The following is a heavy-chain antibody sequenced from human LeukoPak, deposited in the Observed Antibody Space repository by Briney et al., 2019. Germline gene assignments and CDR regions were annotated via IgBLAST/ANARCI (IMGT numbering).Heavy chain of an antibody. V-gene: IGHV3-66*01. CDR3: ARGVWFGELFDI. J-gene: IGHJ3*02. CDR2: IYTGGST. Sequence: GGSLRPSCAASGFTVSSNYMSWARQAPGKGLEWVSVIYTGGSTYYADSVKGRFTISRDNSKNTLYLQMNSLRAEDTAVYYCARGVWFGELFDIWGQGTMVTVSS. D-gene: IGHD3-10*01. CDR1: GFTVSSNY.